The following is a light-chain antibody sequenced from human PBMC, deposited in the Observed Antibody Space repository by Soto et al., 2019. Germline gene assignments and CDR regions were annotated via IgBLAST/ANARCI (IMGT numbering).Light chain of an antibody. CDR2: DAS. J-gene: IGKJ4*01. Sequence: ETALTQSPATLSLSPGERATLSCRASQSVDTFLAWYQQKPGQAPRLLIYDASNRATGIPARFSGSGSGTDFTLTISSLEPEDFATYYCQQYNSYSAHGLTFGGGTKVGIK. V-gene: IGKV3-11*01. CDR1: QSVDTF. CDR3: QQYNSYSAHGLT.